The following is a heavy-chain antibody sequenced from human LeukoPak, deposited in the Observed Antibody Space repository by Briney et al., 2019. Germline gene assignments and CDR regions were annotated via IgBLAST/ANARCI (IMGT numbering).Heavy chain of an antibody. CDR1: GFTSGSSA. V-gene: IGHV3-7*01. CDR3: ARDTRYYWD. D-gene: IGHD1-20*01. CDR2: IKQDGSEK. Sequence: GGSLRLSCAADGFTSGSSAMNWVRQAPGKGLEWVANIKQDGSEKYYVDSVKGRFTISRDNAKNSLYLQMNSLRAEDTAVYYCARDTRYYWDWGQGTLVTVSS. J-gene: IGHJ4*02.